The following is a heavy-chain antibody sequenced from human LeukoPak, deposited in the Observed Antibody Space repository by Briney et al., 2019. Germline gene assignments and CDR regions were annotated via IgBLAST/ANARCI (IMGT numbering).Heavy chain of an antibody. Sequence: GGSLRLSCAASGFTFSSYGMHWVRQAPGKGLEWVAVIWYDGSNKYYADSVKGRFTISRDNSKNTLYLQMNSLRAGDTAVYYCARELRFLEWYTPDYWGQGTLVTVSS. J-gene: IGHJ4*02. CDR3: ARELRFLEWYTPDY. V-gene: IGHV3-33*01. CDR1: GFTFSSYG. CDR2: IWYDGSNK. D-gene: IGHD3-3*01.